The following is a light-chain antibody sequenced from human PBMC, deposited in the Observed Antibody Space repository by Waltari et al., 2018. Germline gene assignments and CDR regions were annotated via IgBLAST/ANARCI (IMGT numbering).Light chain of an antibody. CDR1: QSIRSW. V-gene: IGKV1-5*03. CDR3: QQYHSYSLT. J-gene: IGKJ4*01. Sequence: DIQMTQSPSTPSASVGDTVTITCRASQSIRSWLAWYQQKPGKVPKLLIYKASTLESGVPSRFSGSGSGTEFTLTISSLQPDDFATYYCQQYHSYSLTFGGGTKVEIK. CDR2: KAS.